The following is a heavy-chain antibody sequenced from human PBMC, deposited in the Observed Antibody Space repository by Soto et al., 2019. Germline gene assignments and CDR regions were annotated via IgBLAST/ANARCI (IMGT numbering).Heavy chain of an antibody. Sequence: ASVKVSCKASGDTFGRFTINWVRQAPGQGLEWMGGIKPISDITNYAQRFQGRVTFTADASTSTVYLELSSLRSEDTGMYYSASDPSTINKSIGVWFGPWGQGTLVTVSS. CDR1: GDTFGRFT. J-gene: IGHJ5*02. CDR3: ASDPSTINKSIGVWFGP. CDR2: IKPISDIT. D-gene: IGHD4-4*01. V-gene: IGHV1-69*13.